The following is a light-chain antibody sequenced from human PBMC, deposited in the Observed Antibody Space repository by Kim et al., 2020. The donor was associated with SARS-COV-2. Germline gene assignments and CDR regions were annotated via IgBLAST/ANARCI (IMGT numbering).Light chain of an antibody. V-gene: IGLV1-51*01. J-gene: IGLJ2*01. CDR1: RSTLGTNY. CDR3: GTWDSSLSVVV. CDR2: DNN. Sequence: QRCTLSCSGSRSTLGTNYVSEYHPLPGTAPKLLIYDNNKRPSGIPDRFSGSESGTSATLGITGLQTGDEADYYCGTWDSSLSVVVFGGGTQLTVL.